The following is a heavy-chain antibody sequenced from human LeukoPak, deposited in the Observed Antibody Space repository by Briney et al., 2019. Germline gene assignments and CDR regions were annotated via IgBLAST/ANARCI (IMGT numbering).Heavy chain of an antibody. CDR2: IYHSGST. J-gene: IGHJ4*02. D-gene: IGHD6-13*01. V-gene: IGHV4-39*01. CDR3: ARSQYSSSWAPFDY. CDR1: GGSISGSSYY. Sequence: PSETLSLTCTVSGGSISGSSYYWGWIRQPPGKGLEWIGSIYHSGSTYYNPSLKSRVTISVDTSKNQFSLKLTSVTAADTAVFYCARSQYSSSWAPFDYWGQGTLVTVSS.